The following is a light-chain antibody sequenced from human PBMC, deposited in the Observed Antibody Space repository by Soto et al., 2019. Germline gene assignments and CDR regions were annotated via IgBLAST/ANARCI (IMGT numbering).Light chain of an antibody. CDR1: SSNIGSNY. CDR2: RNN. CDR3: AAWDDSLSGVV. J-gene: IGLJ3*02. V-gene: IGLV1-47*01. Sequence: QSVLTQPPSASGTPGQRVTISCSGSSSNIGSNYVYWYQQLPGTAPKLLIYRNNQRHSGVPDRFSGSKSGTSASLAISGLRSEAEANYYCAAWDDSLSGVVFGGGTKSTVL.